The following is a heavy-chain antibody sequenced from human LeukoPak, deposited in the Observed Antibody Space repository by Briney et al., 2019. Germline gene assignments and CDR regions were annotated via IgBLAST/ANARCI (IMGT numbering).Heavy chain of an antibody. Sequence: SETLSLTCTVSGGSIISYYWSWIRQPPGKGLEWIGEINHSGSTNYNPSLKSRVTISVDTSKNQFSLKLSSVTAADTAVYYCARHGPEGYDFWSGYYTHWFDPWGQGTLVTVSS. V-gene: IGHV4-34*01. D-gene: IGHD3-3*01. CDR2: INHSGST. J-gene: IGHJ5*02. CDR1: GGSIISYY. CDR3: ARHGPEGYDFWSGYYTHWFDP.